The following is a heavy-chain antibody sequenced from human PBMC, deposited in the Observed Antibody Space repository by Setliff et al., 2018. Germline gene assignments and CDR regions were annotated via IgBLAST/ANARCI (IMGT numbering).Heavy chain of an antibody. D-gene: IGHD3-22*01. V-gene: IGHV4-30-4*08. Sequence: SETLSLTCTVSGGSISSGDYYWSWIRQPPGKGLQFVGYIYYSGSTYYNPSLKSRVTISIDTSKNQFSLKVNSVTAADTAVYYCASAPLLYSDSSGLSGTFDIWGQGTMVTV. CDR3: ASAPLLYSDSSGLSGTFDI. J-gene: IGHJ3*02. CDR1: GGSISSGDYY. CDR2: IYYSGST.